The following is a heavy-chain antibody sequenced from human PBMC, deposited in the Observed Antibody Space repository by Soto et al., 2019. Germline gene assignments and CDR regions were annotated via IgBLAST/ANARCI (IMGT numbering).Heavy chain of an antibody. V-gene: IGHV3-21*01. CDR2: ISSSGSFM. D-gene: IGHD1-7*01. CDR3: ARDPPSGTTLDWFDS. J-gene: IGHJ5*01. CDR1: GFSFSSDS. Sequence: GGSLRLSCAASGFSFSSDSMGWVRQAPGKGLEWVASISSSGSFMNYADSVKGRFTISRDNAKNSLYLQMRSLKDEDTAVYYCARDPPSGTTLDWFDSWGQGTLVTVSS.